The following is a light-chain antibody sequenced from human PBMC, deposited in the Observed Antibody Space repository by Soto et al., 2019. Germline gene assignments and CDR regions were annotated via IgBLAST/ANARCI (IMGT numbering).Light chain of an antibody. V-gene: IGLV2-14*01. CDR2: EVS. CDR3: SSYTSSGTLV. J-gene: IGLJ1*01. CDR1: SNDVGGYKF. Sequence: QSARTQPASVSGSPGQSITISCTGTSNDVGGYKFVSWYQQHPGKAPKLMIYEVSNQPSGVSNRFSGSKSGYMASLTISGLQAEDEADYYCSSYTSSGTLVFGAGTKVTVL.